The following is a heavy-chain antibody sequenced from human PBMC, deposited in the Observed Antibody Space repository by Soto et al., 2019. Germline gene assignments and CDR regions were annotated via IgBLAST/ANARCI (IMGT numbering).Heavy chain of an antibody. J-gene: IGHJ6*02. CDR3: AHRLPGPSGYDV. CDR2: IYWNDEQ. D-gene: IGHD6-13*01. CDR1: GFSLTSGVVG. Sequence: QITLKESRPTLVKPTQTLTLTCTFSGFSLTSGVVGVGWIRQPPGEALEWLALIYWNDEQYYHPALRNRLTITRDTSKNQVVLTMTNMDPVDTATYYCAHRLPGPSGYDVWGQGTTVTVSS. V-gene: IGHV2-5*01.